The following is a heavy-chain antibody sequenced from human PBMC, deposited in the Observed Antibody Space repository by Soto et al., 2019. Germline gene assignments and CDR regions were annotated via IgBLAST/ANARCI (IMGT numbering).Heavy chain of an antibody. CDR3: VLSFMTTVTSWFDP. D-gene: IGHD4-4*01. CDR1: GGSFSGYY. V-gene: IGHV4-34*01. CDR2: INHSGST. J-gene: IGHJ5*02. Sequence: SETLSLTCAVYGGSFSGYYWSWIRQPPGKGLEWIGEINHSGSTNYNPSLKSRVTISVDTSKNQFSLKLSSVTAADTAVYYCVLSFMTTVTSWFDPWGQGTLVTVSS.